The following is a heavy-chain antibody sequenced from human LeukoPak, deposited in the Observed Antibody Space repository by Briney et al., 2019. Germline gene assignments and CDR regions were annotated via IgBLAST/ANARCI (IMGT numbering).Heavy chain of an antibody. D-gene: IGHD4-23*01. CDR1: GFTFSSYA. J-gene: IGHJ4*02. V-gene: IGHV3-30-3*01. Sequence: GGSLRLSCAASGFTFSSYAMHWVRQAPGKGLEWVAVISYDGSNKYYADSVKGRFTISRDNSKNTLYLRMNSLRAEDTAVYYCARDPDDYGGNRLPYYFDYWGQGTLVTASS. CDR2: ISYDGSNK. CDR3: ARDPDDYGGNRLPYYFDY.